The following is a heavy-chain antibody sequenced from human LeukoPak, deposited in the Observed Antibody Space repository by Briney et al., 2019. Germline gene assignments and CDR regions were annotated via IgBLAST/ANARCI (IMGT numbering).Heavy chain of an antibody. CDR1: GYTFTSYY. CDR2: INPGCGST. CDR3: GRDLTYSSWYETLSGVERSG. J-gene: IGHJ4*01. D-gene: IGHD6-13*01. V-gene: IGHV1-46*01. Sequence: ASVKVSRKASGYTFTSYYMHWVRQAPGQGLEWRGIINPGCGSTSSAQKFQRRDTMTRDTSTSTVYMELRSLRSQDTGTYRCGRDLTYSSWYETLSGVERSGWGQGTLVTVFS.